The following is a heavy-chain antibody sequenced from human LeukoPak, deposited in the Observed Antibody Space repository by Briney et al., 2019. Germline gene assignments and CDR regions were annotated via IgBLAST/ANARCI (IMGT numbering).Heavy chain of an antibody. J-gene: IGHJ4*02. CDR2: INQDGSEK. D-gene: IGHD5-12*01. V-gene: IGHV3-7*01. CDR1: GFTFSHHW. Sequence: PGGSLRLSCEASGFTFSHHWMNWVRQAPGEGLKWVATINQDGSEKHYVDSVKGRFIISRDNAKNSLFLQMNSLRAEDTAVYYCGRGWPGYTSPLDYWGQGILVAVSS. CDR3: GRGWPGYTSPLDY.